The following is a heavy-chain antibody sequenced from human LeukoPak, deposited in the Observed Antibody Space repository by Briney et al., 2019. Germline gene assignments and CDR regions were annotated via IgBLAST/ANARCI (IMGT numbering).Heavy chain of an antibody. CDR2: IIPIFGTA. V-gene: IGHV1-69*13. CDR1: GGTFSSYA. CDR3: ARDKNYYDSSGYQDAFDI. D-gene: IGHD3-22*01. Sequence: GASVKVSCKASGGTFSSYAISWVRQAPGQGLEWMGGIIPIFGTANYAQKFQGRVTITADESTSTAYMELSSLRSEDTAVYYCARDKNYYDSSGYQDAFDIWGQGTMVTVSS. J-gene: IGHJ3*02.